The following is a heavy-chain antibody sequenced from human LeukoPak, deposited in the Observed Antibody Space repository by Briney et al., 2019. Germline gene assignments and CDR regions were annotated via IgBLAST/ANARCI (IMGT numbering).Heavy chain of an antibody. J-gene: IGHJ4*02. CDR3: ARSSPMVRDLVDY. D-gene: IGHD3-10*01. CDR2: IYYSGST. V-gene: IGHV4-39*01. CDR1: GGSISSSSYY. Sequence: SETLSLTCTVSGGSISSSSYYWGWIRQPPGKGLEWIGSIYYSGSTYYNPSLKSRVTISVDTSKNQFSLKLSSVTAADTAVYYCARSSPMVRDLVDYWGQGTLVTVSS.